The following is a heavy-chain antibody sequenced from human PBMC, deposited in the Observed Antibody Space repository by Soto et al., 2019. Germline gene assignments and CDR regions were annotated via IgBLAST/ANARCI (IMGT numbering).Heavy chain of an antibody. V-gene: IGHV4-39*02. Sequence: SETLSLTCTVSGDSISSSSYYWAWIRQPPGKGLEWVGSIYYSGSTYYNPSLKSRVSISLDTSKNQFSLKLRSVTAADTATYYCVREGIAAAGIDHWGPGTLVTVSS. D-gene: IGHD6-13*01. CDR1: GDSISSSSYY. CDR3: VREGIAAAGIDH. J-gene: IGHJ4*02. CDR2: IYYSGST.